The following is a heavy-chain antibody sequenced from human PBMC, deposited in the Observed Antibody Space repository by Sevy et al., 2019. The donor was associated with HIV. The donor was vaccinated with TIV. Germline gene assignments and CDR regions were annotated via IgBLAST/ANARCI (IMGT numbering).Heavy chain of an antibody. V-gene: IGHV3-53*01. CDR2: LYGNDNT. J-gene: IGHJ4*02. CDR3: TTERHNRFQW. CDR1: GFNVINQY. Sequence: GGSLRLSCAASGFNVINQYMSWVRQAPGKGLECVSTLYGNDNTDYADSVKGGFTISRENSKNTLSLQMNSLRAEDTAVYYCTTERHNRFQWWGRGTLVTVSS. D-gene: IGHD6-19*01.